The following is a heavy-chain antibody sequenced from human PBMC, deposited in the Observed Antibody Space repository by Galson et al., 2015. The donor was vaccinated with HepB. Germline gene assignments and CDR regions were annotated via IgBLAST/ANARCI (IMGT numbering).Heavy chain of an antibody. D-gene: IGHD5-18*01. J-gene: IGHJ4*02. CDR3: ARDDVDTAMVVDY. CDR1: GFTFSSYS. CDR2: ISSSSSYI. Sequence: SLRLSCAASGFTFSSYSMNWVRQAPGKGLEWVSSISSSSSYIYYADSVKGRFTISRDNAKNSLYLQMNSLRAEDTAVYYCARDDVDTAMVVDYLGQGTLVTVSS. V-gene: IGHV3-21*01.